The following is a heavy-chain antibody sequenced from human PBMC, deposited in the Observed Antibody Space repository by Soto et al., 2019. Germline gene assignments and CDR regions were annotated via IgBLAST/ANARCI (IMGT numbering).Heavy chain of an antibody. J-gene: IGHJ6*02. CDR3: ATDGAAGAAMGV. Sequence: EMKLVESGGGLVKPGGSLRLSCAASGFTFSNYGMNWARQSPGKGLEWVSSISVGGDYVGYADSLKGRLTISRDNAKKSLYLQLNILTADDTAVYYCATDGAAGAAMGVWGQRTTVSVSS. V-gene: IGHV3-21*02. CDR1: GFTFSNYG. CDR2: ISVGGDYV. D-gene: IGHD6-13*01.